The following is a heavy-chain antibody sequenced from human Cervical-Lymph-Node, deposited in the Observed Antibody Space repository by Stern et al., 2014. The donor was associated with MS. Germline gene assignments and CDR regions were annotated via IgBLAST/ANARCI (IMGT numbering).Heavy chain of an antibody. J-gene: IGHJ4*02. CDR1: GGSFSGYY. V-gene: IGHV4-34*01. Sequence: QLQLQQWGAGLLKPSETLSLTCAVYGGSFSGYYWTWIRQSPGKGLEWIGEINHSGSTHYNPSLKSRVPISVDTSKNQFSLNLSSVTAADTAVYYCARRRYSTSWSQFDYWGQGTPVTVSS. D-gene: IGHD5-12*01. CDR3: ARRRYSTSWSQFDY. CDR2: INHSGST.